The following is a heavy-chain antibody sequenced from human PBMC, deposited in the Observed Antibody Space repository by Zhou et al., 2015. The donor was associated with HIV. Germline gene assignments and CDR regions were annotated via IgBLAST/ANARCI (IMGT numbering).Heavy chain of an antibody. CDR2: MNPNSGNT. CDR3: ATAGPHYFYYYYMDV. J-gene: IGHJ6*03. Sequence: QVQLVQSGAEVKKPGASVKVSCKASGYTFTSYDINWVRHATGQGLEWMGWMNPNSGNTGYAQKFQGRVTMTRNTSISTAYLEVSSLRSEDTAVYYCATAGPHYFYYYYMDVWGEGTTVTVSS. CDR1: GYTFTSYD. V-gene: IGHV1-8*01.